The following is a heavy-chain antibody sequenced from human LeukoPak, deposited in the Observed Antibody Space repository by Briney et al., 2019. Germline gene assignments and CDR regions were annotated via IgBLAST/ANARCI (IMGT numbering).Heavy chain of an antibody. J-gene: IGHJ4*02. V-gene: IGHV3-7*01. CDR2: IKEDGSEI. D-gene: IGHD5-18*01. CDR1: GFTFSSHW. Sequence: SGGSLRLSCAASGFTFSSHWMSWVRQAPGKGLEWVANIKEDGSEIYYVDSVKGRFTISRDNAKNSLYLQMNSLRAEDTAVYYCTRRGYRYWGQGTLVTVSS. CDR3: TRRGYRY.